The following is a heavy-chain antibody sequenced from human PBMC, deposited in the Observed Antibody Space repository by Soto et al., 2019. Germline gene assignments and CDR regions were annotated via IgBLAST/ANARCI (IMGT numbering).Heavy chain of an antibody. CDR2: IYPGDSDT. Sequence: PGESLKISCKGSGYSFTSYWIGWVRQMPGKGLEWMGIIYPGDSDTRYSPSFQGQVTISADKSISTAYLQWSSLKASDTAMYYCARWVDSSGYYYGFPGYWGQGTLVTVSS. V-gene: IGHV5-51*01. CDR3: ARWVDSSGYYYGFPGY. J-gene: IGHJ4*02. D-gene: IGHD3-22*01. CDR1: GYSFTSYW.